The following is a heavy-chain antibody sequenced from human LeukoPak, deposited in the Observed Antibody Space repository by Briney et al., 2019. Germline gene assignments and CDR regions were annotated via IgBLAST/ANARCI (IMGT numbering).Heavy chain of an antibody. Sequence: ASVKVSCKASGYTFTSYGISWVRQAPGQGLEWMGWISAYNGNTNYAQKLQGRVTMTTDTSTSTAYMELRSLRSDDTAVYYCARDGYYDFWSGYPSYFDYWGQGTLVTVSS. CDR1: GYTFTSYG. CDR2: ISAYNGNT. CDR3: ARDGYYDFWSGYPSYFDY. J-gene: IGHJ4*02. V-gene: IGHV1-18*01. D-gene: IGHD3-3*01.